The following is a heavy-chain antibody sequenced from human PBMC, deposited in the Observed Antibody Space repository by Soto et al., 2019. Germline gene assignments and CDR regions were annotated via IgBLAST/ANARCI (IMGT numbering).Heavy chain of an antibody. Sequence: EVQLLESGGGLVQPGGSLRLSCAASGFTFSNYAMSWVRQAPGKGPEWVSSTGGAGTDPEYAYSVKGRFTISRDNSKNTLYLQMNSLRAEDTAIYYCAKYFIPRNGVCDAFDIWGQGTVVTVSS. D-gene: IGHD3-9*01. CDR3: AKYFIPRNGVCDAFDI. V-gene: IGHV3-23*01. CDR1: GFTFSNYA. CDR2: TGGAGTDP. J-gene: IGHJ3*02.